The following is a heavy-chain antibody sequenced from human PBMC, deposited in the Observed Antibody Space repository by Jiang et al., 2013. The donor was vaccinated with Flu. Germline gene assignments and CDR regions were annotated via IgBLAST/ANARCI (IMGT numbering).Heavy chain of an antibody. CDR2: INTNTGNP. D-gene: IGHD3-3*01. CDR3: ARDNYDFWSGSYGMDV. CDR1: GYTFTSYA. V-gene: IGHV7-4-1*01. J-gene: IGHJ6*02. Sequence: SELKKPGASVKVSCKASGYTFTSYAMNWVRQAPGQGLEWMGWINTNTGNPTYAQGFTGRFVFSLDTSVSTAYLQICNLKAEDTAVYYCARDNYDFWSGSYGMDVWGQGTTVTVSS.